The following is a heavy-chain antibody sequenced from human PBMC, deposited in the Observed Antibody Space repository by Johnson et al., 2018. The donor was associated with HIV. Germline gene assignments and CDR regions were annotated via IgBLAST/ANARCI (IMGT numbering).Heavy chain of an antibody. CDR3: ATERTAMVTPIDA. Sequence: VQLVESGGGVVQPGRSLRLSCAASGFSFSTYNMHWVRHAPGRGLERVAFISYSGSDTYYVDSVKGRFTVSRDNSENTLFLQLNSLRDEDTAVYYCATERTAMVTPIDAWGQGTRVPVSS. J-gene: IGHJ3*01. CDR2: ISYSGSDT. D-gene: IGHD5-18*01. V-gene: IGHV3-30*03. CDR1: GFSFSTYN.